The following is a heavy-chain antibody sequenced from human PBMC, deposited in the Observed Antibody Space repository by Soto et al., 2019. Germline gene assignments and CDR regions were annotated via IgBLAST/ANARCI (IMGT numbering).Heavy chain of an antibody. CDR3: ARHNLYTGIVGATNRGIDY. CDR2: IYYSGST. Sequence: SETLSLTCTVSGGSISSSSYYWGWIRQPPGKGLEWIGSIYYSGSTYYNPSLKSRVTISVDTSKNQFSLKLSSVTAADTAVYYCARHNLYTGIVGATNRGIDYWGQGTLVTVS. J-gene: IGHJ4*02. CDR1: GGSISSSSYY. V-gene: IGHV4-39*01. D-gene: IGHD1-26*01.